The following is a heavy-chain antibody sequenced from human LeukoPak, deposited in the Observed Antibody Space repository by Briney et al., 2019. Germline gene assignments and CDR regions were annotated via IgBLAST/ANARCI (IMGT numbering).Heavy chain of an antibody. V-gene: IGHV3-7*01. CDR1: GFTFSNYW. CDR2: ISQDESVK. J-gene: IGHJ4*02. Sequence: GGSLRLSRVVSGFTFSNYWMNWVRQAPGKGLEWVADISQDESVKYYVDSVQGRFTISRDNAKNSLYLQMNSLRAEDTAVYYCVREPTYEGLVYWGQGTPVTVSS. D-gene: IGHD2-8*01. CDR3: VREPTYEGLVY.